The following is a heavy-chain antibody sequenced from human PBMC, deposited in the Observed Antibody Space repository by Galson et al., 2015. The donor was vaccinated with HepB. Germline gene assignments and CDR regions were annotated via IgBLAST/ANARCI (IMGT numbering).Heavy chain of an antibody. CDR2: IRYDGSNK. V-gene: IGHV3-30*02. D-gene: IGHD4-17*01. Sequence: SLRLSCAASGFTFSSYDMYWVRQAPGKGLECASFIRYDGSNKQYSDSVKGRFTISRDNSKNTLYLQMNSLRAEDTAVYYCAKHREGPYGTPTLDYYYYGMDGWGQGTTVTVPS. J-gene: IGHJ6*02. CDR1: GFTFSSYD. CDR3: AKHREGPYGTPTLDYYYYGMDG.